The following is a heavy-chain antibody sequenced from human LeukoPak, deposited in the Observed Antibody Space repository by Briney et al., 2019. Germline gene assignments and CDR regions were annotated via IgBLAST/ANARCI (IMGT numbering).Heavy chain of an antibody. CDR2: ISSSSSYI. CDR1: GFTFSSYS. V-gene: IGHV3-21*01. D-gene: IGHD2-2*01. J-gene: IGHJ4*02. Sequence: GGSLRLSCAASGFTFSSYSMNWVRQAPGKGLEWVSSISSSSSYIYYADSVKGRFTISRDNSKNTLYLQTNSLRAEDTAVYYCAKDHPIVVVPAAPDYWGQGTLVTVSS. CDR3: AKDHPIVVVPAAPDY.